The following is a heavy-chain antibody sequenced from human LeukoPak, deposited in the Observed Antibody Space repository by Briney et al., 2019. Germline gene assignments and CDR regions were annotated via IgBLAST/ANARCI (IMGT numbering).Heavy chain of an antibody. V-gene: IGHV3-30*18. CDR3: AKVRWGSDNALDS. CDR1: GFPFSDYG. Sequence: GTSLRLSCAASGFPFSDYGMYWVRQAPGKGLEWLAVISHDGSNKYYADSVKGRVTISRDNSMNTLYLQMNSLRAEDTAVYYCAKVRWGSDNALDSWGQGTLVTGSS. CDR2: ISHDGSNK. J-gene: IGHJ4*02. D-gene: IGHD3-16*01.